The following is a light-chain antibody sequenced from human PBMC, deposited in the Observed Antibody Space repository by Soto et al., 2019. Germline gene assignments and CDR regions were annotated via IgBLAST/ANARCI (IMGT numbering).Light chain of an antibody. V-gene: IGLV2-14*01. CDR1: ALPNHF. CDR3: SSYTSSTTLDVV. CDR2: EVT. J-gene: IGLJ2*01. Sequence: LTQPPSMSVSPGQTARITCSGDALPNHFAYWYQQHPGTAPKLMIYEVTNRPSGVSNRFSGSKSGNTASLTISGLQAEDEADYYCSSYTSSTTLDVVFGGGTKLTVL.